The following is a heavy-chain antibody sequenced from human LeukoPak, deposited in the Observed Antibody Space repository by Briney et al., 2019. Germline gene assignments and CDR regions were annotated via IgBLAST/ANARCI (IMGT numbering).Heavy chain of an antibody. CDR3: AKDKGIAVAGTPDI. J-gene: IGHJ3*02. Sequence: GGSLRLSCAASGFTFSSYSMNWVRQAPGKGLEWVSPISSSSSYIYYADSVKGRFTISRDNSKNTLYLQMNSLRAEDTAVYYCAKDKGIAVAGTPDIWGQGTMVTVSS. V-gene: IGHV3-21*04. CDR1: GFTFSSYS. D-gene: IGHD6-19*01. CDR2: ISSSSSYI.